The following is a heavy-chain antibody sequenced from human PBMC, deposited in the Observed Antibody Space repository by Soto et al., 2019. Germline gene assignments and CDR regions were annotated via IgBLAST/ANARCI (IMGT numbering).Heavy chain of an antibody. CDR2: ISWNSGGI. V-gene: IGHV3-9*01. CDR3: AKESQSSGRNWFDP. D-gene: IGHD2-15*01. CDR1: GVTFDDYA. Sequence: DVPLVESGGGLVQPGRSLRVSCAASGVTFDDYAMQWVRQAPGKGLEWVSGISWNSGGIGYADSVKGRFTISRDNAKNSLYLQMNSLRPENTALYYCAKESQSSGRNWFDPWGQGTLVTVSS. J-gene: IGHJ5*02.